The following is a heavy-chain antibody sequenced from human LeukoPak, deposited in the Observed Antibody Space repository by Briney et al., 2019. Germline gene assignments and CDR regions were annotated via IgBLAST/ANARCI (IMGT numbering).Heavy chain of an antibody. V-gene: IGHV3-30*18. Sequence: GGSLRLSCAASGFTFSSYGMHWVRQAPGKGLEWVAVISYDGSNKYYADSVKGRFTISRDNSKNMLYLQMNSLRAEDTAVYYCAKGDEYSSGLIDYWGQGTLVTVSS. CDR1: GFTFSSYG. CDR3: AKGDEYSSGLIDY. D-gene: IGHD6-19*01. J-gene: IGHJ4*02. CDR2: ISYDGSNK.